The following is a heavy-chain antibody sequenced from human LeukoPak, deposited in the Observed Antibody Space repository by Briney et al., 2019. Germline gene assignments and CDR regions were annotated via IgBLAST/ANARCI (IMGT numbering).Heavy chain of an antibody. CDR3: ILSSGYMYYFDY. Sequence: PGGSLRLSCAASGFTFSDYYMSWIRQAPGKGLEWISYISSSDVIWYADSVKGRFTISRDDTKNSLYLQMNSLRAEDTALYYCILSSGYMYYFDYWGQGTLVTVSS. D-gene: IGHD3-22*01. V-gene: IGHV3-11*01. CDR1: GFTFSDYY. J-gene: IGHJ4*02. CDR2: ISSSDVI.